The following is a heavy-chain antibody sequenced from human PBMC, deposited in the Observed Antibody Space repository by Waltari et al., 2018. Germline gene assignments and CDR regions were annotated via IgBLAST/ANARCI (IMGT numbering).Heavy chain of an antibody. J-gene: IGHJ6*03. CDR2: IYYSGNT. CDR1: GGSISSSSYY. V-gene: IGHV4-39*07. D-gene: IGHD2-2*01. CDR3: ARIGVPAYYYYYMDV. Sequence: QLQLQESGPGLVKPSETLSLTCTVSGGSISSSSYYWGWIRQPPGKGLEWIGNIYYSGNTHYTPPRKSRDTISVNTYKTQFSLELSAVTAADTAVDYCARIGVPAYYYYYMDVWGKGTTVTISS.